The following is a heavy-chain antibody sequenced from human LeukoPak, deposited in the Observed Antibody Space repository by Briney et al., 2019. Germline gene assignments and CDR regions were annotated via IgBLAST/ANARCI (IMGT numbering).Heavy chain of an antibody. CDR2: INHSGST. CDR1: GGSFSGYY. J-gene: IGHJ5*02. V-gene: IGHV4-34*01. Sequence: KPSETLSLTCAVYGGSFSGYYWSWIRQPPGKGLEWIGVINHSGSTNYNPSLKSRVTISVDTSKNQFSLKLSSVTAADTAMYYCAREDILTDGNWFDPWGQGTLVTVSS. D-gene: IGHD3-9*01. CDR3: AREDILTDGNWFDP.